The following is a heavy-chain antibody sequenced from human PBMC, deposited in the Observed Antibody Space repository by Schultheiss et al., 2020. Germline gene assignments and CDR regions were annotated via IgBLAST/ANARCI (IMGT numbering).Heavy chain of an antibody. CDR2: IYYSGST. Sequence: SETLSLTCAVYGGSFSGYYWGWIRQPPGKGLEWIGYIYYSGSTYYNPSLKSRVTISVDTSKNQFSLKLSSVTAADSAVYYCASRYCSGGRCHLYWFEPWGQGTLVTVSS. CDR3: ASRYCSGGRCHLYWFEP. CDR1: GGSFSGYY. J-gene: IGHJ5*02. D-gene: IGHD2-15*01. V-gene: IGHV4-34*01.